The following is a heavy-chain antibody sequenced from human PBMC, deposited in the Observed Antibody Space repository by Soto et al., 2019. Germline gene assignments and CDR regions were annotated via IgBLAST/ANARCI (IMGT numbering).Heavy chain of an antibody. CDR3: ATPWYYYYCSGYDWCVFAI. CDR1: GFTFSSYA. J-gene: IGHJ3*02. V-gene: IGHV3-23*01. D-gene: IGHD3-22*01. Sequence: SGGSLRLSCAASGFTFSSYAMSWVRQAPGKGLEWVSAISGSGGSTYYADSVKGRFTISRDNSKNTLYLQMNSLRAEDTAVYYCATPWYYYYCSGYDWCVFAISSQRTIDTVSS. CDR2: ISGSGGST.